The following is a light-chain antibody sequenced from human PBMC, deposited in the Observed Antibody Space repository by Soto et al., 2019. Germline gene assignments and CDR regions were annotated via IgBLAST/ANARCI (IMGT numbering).Light chain of an antibody. V-gene: IGKV3-20*01. CDR2: GAS. J-gene: IGKJ1*01. CDR3: QHYDSSPWT. Sequence: EIVLTQSPGTLSLSPGERATLSCRASQSIGSSYLAWYQQKPGQTPKVLIYGASSRVTGVPDRFSGSGSGTDFTLTISRLEPEDFAVYYCQHYDSSPWTFGQGTKVEIK. CDR1: QSIGSSY.